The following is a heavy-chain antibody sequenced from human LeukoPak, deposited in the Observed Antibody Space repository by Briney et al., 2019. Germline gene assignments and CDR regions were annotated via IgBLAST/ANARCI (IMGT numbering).Heavy chain of an antibody. Sequence: SETLSLTCTVSGGSISSYYWSWIRQPPGKGLEWIGYIYYSGSTNYNPSLKSRVTISVDTSKNQFSLKLSSVTAVDTAVYYCARDSTFTYCSSTSCYGYGMDVWGKGTTVTVSS. J-gene: IGHJ6*04. V-gene: IGHV4-59*01. D-gene: IGHD2-2*01. CDR3: ARDSTFTYCSSTSCYGYGMDV. CDR2: IYYSGST. CDR1: GGSISSYY.